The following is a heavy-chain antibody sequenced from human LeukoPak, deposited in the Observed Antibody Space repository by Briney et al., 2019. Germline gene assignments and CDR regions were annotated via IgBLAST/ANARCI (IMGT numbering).Heavy chain of an antibody. J-gene: IGHJ4*02. CDR1: GFTFSSYG. Sequence: GGSLRLSCAASGFTFSSYGMNWVRQAPGKGLEWVSYISSSGNTIYYADSVKGRFTISTDNGKNSLYLQMNSLRDEDTAVYYCARDRSSSAAPSLSYWGQGTLVTVSS. CDR3: ARDRSSSAAPSLSY. CDR2: ISSSGNTI. V-gene: IGHV3-48*02. D-gene: IGHD6-13*01.